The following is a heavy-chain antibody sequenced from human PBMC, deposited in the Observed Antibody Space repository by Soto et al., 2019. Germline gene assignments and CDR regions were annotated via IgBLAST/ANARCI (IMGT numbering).Heavy chain of an antibody. CDR3: AKDRQYGASSGYVVS. CDR1: GFTFDDYA. V-gene: IGHV3-9*01. D-gene: IGHD5-12*01. J-gene: IGHJ1*01. CDR2: ISWSGNDV. Sequence: EVQLVESGGGLEQPGRSLRLSCAASGFTFDDYAIHWVRQAPGKGLEWVSGISWSGNDVGYADSVKGRFTVSRDNAKDSVHLQMNSLRTEDTAFYFCAKDRQYGASSGYVVSGGQGTLVSVTS.